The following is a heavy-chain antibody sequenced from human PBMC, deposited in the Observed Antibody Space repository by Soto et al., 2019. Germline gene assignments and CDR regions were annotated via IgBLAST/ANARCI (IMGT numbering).Heavy chain of an antibody. Sequence: LRLSCAASGFTFSSYAMSWVRQAPGKGLEWVSVISGSGGSTDYADSVKGRFTISRDNSKNTLYLQMNSLRAEDTAVYYCAIDYRFDYWGQGTLVTVSS. CDR2: ISGSGGST. CDR3: AIDYRFDY. D-gene: IGHD4-4*01. J-gene: IGHJ4*02. V-gene: IGHV3-23*01. CDR1: GFTFSSYA.